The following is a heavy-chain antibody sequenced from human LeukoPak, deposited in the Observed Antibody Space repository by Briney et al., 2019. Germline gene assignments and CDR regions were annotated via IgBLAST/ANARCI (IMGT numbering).Heavy chain of an antibody. D-gene: IGHD6-19*01. V-gene: IGHV3-30-3*01. CDR1: GFTFSNYA. Sequence: PGGSLRLSCADSGFTFSNYAMHWVRQTPGKGLEWVAVISYDGSTKYYADSVKGRFTISRDNSKNTLYLQMNSLRAEDTAVYYCARAEGSVAATELDYWGQGTLVTVSS. CDR2: ISYDGSTK. CDR3: ARAEGSVAATELDY. J-gene: IGHJ4*02.